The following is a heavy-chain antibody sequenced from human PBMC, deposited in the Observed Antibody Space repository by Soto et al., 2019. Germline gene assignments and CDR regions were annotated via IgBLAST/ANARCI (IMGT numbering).Heavy chain of an antibody. V-gene: IGHV3-23*01. Sequence: GGSLRLSCAASGFTFTSYAISWVRQSPGRGLEWLTDISGSGTDIKYADSVKGRFTITRDNSRNTVSLQMNSLRAEDTAVYYCARNCDGDCYTPSRVVFQHWGRGTLVTVSS. D-gene: IGHD2-21*01. CDR3: ARNCDGDCYTPSRVVFQH. J-gene: IGHJ1*01. CDR2: ISGSGTDI. CDR1: GFTFTSYA.